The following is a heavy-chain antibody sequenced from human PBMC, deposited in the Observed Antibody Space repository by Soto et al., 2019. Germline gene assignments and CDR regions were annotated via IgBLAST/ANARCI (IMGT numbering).Heavy chain of an antibody. J-gene: IGHJ3*02. CDR1: GGSLYSYY. V-gene: IGHV4-59*01. CDR3: ARGHNWGGSAFEI. Sequence: QVQLQESGPGLVKPSETLSLTCTVSGGSLYSYYWIWIRQSPGKGLEWIGYIYYSGNTKYNPSLKSRVTISLDTPKNQFSLRLSSVTAADTAIYYCARGHNWGGSAFEIWGQGTMVTVSS. D-gene: IGHD3-16*01. CDR2: IYYSGNT.